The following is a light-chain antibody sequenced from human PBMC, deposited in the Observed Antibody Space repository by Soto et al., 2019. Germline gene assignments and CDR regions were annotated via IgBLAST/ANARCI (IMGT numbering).Light chain of an antibody. Sequence: QSVLTQPPSASGSPGQSVTISCTGTSSDVGGYDYVSWYQQHPGKAPKLMIYEVTIRPSGASDRFSGSKSGNTASLTVSGLQAEDEADYYCSSYTGGNPSYVFGTGNKV. CDR3: SSYTGGNPSYV. V-gene: IGLV2-8*01. CDR2: EVT. J-gene: IGLJ1*01. CDR1: SSDVGGYDY.